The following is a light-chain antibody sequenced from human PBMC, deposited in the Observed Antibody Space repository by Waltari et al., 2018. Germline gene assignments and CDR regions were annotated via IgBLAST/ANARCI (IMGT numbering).Light chain of an antibody. Sequence: QSALTQPPSVSGAPGHSVTISCTGSRANIGAGYDVHWYQQLPGAAPKLLIYAFSNRPSGVPDRFYGSKSGTSASLAINGLQAEDEAIYYCQSYDSSLSVVFGGGTKVTVL. CDR1: RANIGAGYD. V-gene: IGLV1-40*01. J-gene: IGLJ3*02. CDR3: QSYDSSLSVV. CDR2: AFS.